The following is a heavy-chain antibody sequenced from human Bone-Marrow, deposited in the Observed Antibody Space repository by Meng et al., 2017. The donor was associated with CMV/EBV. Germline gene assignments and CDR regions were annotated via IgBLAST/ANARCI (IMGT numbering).Heavy chain of an antibody. V-gene: IGHV3-74*01. J-gene: IGHJ5*02. CDR3: ARGWRKPLDP. CDR2: INSDGSST. CDR1: GFTFSSYW. Sequence: GESLKISCAASGFTFSSYWMHWVRQAPGKGLVWVSRINSDGSSTSYADSVKGRFTISRDNAKNTLYLQMNSLRAEDPAVYYCARGWRKPLDPWGQGTLVTVSS. D-gene: IGHD3-3*01.